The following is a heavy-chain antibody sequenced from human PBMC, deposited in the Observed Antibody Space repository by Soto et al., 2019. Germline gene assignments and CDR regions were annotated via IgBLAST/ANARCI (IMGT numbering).Heavy chain of an antibody. CDR2: IYHSGYT. CDR1: GGSISSGGYC. D-gene: IGHD2-15*01. Sequence: PSETLPLTWAVSGGSISSGGYCWSWIRQPPGKGLEWIGYIYHSGYTYYNPSLKSRVTISVDTSKNQFSLKLSSVTAADTAVYYCARDAVVAATAFDPWGQGTLVTVSS. J-gene: IGHJ5*02. CDR3: ARDAVVAATAFDP. V-gene: IGHV4-30-2*01.